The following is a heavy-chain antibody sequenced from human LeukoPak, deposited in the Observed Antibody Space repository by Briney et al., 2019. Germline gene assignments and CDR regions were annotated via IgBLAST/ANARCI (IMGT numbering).Heavy chain of an antibody. CDR1: GLTIGSRY. CDR2: LYLAGNT. V-gene: IGHV3-53*01. Sequence: GGSLRLSCVASGLTIGSRYMNWVRQAPGKGLEWVSALYLAGNTYYADSVKGRFTISRDNSKNTLYLQMNSLRAEDTAVYYCAKDQYSSSAYNWFDPWGQGTLVTVSS. J-gene: IGHJ5*02. CDR3: AKDQYSSSAYNWFDP. D-gene: IGHD6-6*01.